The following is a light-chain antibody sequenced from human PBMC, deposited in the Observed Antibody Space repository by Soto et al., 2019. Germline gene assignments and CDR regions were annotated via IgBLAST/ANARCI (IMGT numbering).Light chain of an antibody. V-gene: IGKV3-11*01. Sequence: EIVLTQSPATLSLSKGERATLSCRASQSVSSYLAWYQQKPGQAPRLLIYDAYNRATGIPPRFSGSGSGTDFTLTISSLEPEDSAVYYCQQRHMWPITFGQGTRLEIK. CDR2: DAY. CDR1: QSVSSY. CDR3: QQRHMWPIT. J-gene: IGKJ5*01.